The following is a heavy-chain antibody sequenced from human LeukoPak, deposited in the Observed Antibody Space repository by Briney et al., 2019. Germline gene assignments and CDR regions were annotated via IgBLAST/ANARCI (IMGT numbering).Heavy chain of an antibody. Sequence: SETLSLTCTVSGGSISSYYWSWIRQPPGKGLEWIGYIYYSGSTNYNPSLKSRVTISVDTSKNQFSLKLSSVTAADTAVYYCARDRQSIFGVVSPWYFDLWGRGTLVTVSS. CDR3: ARDRQSIFGVVSPWYFDL. CDR2: IYYSGST. V-gene: IGHV4-59*01. CDR1: GGSISSYY. D-gene: IGHD3-3*01. J-gene: IGHJ2*01.